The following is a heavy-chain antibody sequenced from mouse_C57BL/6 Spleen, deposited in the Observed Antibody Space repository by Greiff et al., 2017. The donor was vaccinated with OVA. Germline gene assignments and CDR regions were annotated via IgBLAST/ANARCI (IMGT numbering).Heavy chain of an antibody. J-gene: IGHJ2*01. Sequence: VQRVESGPGLVQPSQSLSITCTVSGFSLTSYGVHWVRQSPGKGLEWLGVIWRGGSTDYNAAFMSRLSITKDNSKSQVFFKMNSLQADDTAIYYCAKNSYYYGSSYDYFDYWGQGTTLTVSS. V-gene: IGHV2-5*01. CDR3: AKNSYYYGSSYDYFDY. D-gene: IGHD1-1*01. CDR2: IWRGGST. CDR1: GFSLTSYG.